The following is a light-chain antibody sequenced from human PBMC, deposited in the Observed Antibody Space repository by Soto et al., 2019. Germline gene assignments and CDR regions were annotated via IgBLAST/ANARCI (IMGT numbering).Light chain of an antibody. J-gene: IGKJ5*01. CDR3: QQYYSTPIT. V-gene: IGKV4-1*01. CDR2: WAS. Sequence: DIVMTQSPDSLAVSLGERATINCKSSQSVLYSSNNKNYLAWYQQKPGQPPKLLIYWASTRESGVHDRVSGSGSGTDFTLTISSLQAEDVAVYYCQQYYSTPITFGQGTRLEIK. CDR1: QSVLYSSNNKNY.